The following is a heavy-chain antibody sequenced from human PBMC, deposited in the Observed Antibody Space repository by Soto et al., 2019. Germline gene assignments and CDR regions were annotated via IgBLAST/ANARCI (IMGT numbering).Heavy chain of an antibody. D-gene: IGHD2-15*01. CDR2: IDPTDSFT. Sequence: GESLKISCKASGYKFATFWLNWVRQTPGKGLEWLGRIDPTDSFTNYSPPFEGHVTISVDRSISTAYLQWNSLQASDTAIYYCARPASGGSRDAFDVWGQGTTVTVSS. CDR1: GYKFATFW. CDR3: ARPASGGSRDAFDV. J-gene: IGHJ3*01. V-gene: IGHV5-10-1*01.